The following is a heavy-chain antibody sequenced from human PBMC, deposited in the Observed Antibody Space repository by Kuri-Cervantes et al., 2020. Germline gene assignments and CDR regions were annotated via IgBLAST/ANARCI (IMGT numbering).Heavy chain of an antibody. CDR1: GFTFSSYT. D-gene: IGHD2/OR15-2a*01. V-gene: IGHV3-48*02. CDR2: ISSSSSTI. CDR3: ARDPDAYTTHFPPEY. Sequence: GGSLRLSCAASGFTFSSYTMNWVRQAPGKGLEWVSYISSSSSTIYYADSVKGRFTIFRDNAKNSLYLQMNSLRDEDTAVYYCARDPDAYTTHFPPEYWGQGTLVTVSS. J-gene: IGHJ4*02.